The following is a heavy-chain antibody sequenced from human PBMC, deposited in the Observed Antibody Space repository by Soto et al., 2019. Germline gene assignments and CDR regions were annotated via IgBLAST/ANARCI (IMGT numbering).Heavy chain of an antibody. J-gene: IGHJ4*02. Sequence: SETLSLTCTVSGGSIRSYYWSWIRQPPGKGLEWIGYIYYSGSTNYNPSLKSRVTISVDTSKNQFSLKLSSVTAADTAVYYCARGPSTTIDFDYWGQGTLVTSPQ. CDR3: ARGPSTTIDFDY. CDR2: IYYSGST. V-gene: IGHV4-59*01. D-gene: IGHD5-12*01. CDR1: GGSIRSYY.